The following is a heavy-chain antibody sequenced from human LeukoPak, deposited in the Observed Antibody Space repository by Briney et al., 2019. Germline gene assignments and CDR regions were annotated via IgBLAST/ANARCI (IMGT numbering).Heavy chain of an antibody. Sequence: GGSLRLSCAASGFTGSNNYVSWVRQAPGMGLEWVSAIHSSGATCYADSVKGRFTISRDISKNTLYLQISSLRVEDTAVYYCTVFGDSNRWGQGTLVTVSS. D-gene: IGHD4-17*01. V-gene: IGHV3-53*01. J-gene: IGHJ5*02. CDR2: IHSSGAT. CDR1: GFTGSNNY. CDR3: TVFGDSNR.